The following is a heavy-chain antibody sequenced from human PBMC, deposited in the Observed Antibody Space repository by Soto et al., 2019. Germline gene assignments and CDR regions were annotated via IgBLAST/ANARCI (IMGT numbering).Heavy chain of an antibody. Sequence: GALRLSCAASGFTVSSYAMSWVRQAPGKGLEWVSAISGSGGSTYYADSVKGRFTISRDNSKNTLYLQMNSLRAEDTAVYYCAKDTVARYFDWLFAYDYWGQGTLVTVSS. CDR2: ISGSGGST. J-gene: IGHJ4*02. CDR1: GFTVSSYA. CDR3: AKDTVARYFDWLFAYDY. D-gene: IGHD3-9*01. V-gene: IGHV3-23*01.